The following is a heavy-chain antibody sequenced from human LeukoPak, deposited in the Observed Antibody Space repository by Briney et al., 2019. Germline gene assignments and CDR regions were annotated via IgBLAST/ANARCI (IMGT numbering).Heavy chain of an antibody. J-gene: IGHJ5*02. CDR2: INHSGST. CDR3: ARGSTTVWFDP. V-gene: IGHV4-34*01. CDR1: GGSFSGYY. Sequence: PSETLSLTCAVYGGSFSGYYWSWIRQPPGKGLEWIGEINHSGSTNYNPSLKSRVTISVDTSKNQFSLKLSSVPAADTAVYYCARGSTTVWFDPWGQGTLVTVSS. D-gene: IGHD4-11*01.